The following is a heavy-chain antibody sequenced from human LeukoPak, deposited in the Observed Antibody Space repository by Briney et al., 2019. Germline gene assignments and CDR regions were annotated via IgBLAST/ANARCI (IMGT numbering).Heavy chain of an antibody. CDR2: INAGNGNT. J-gene: IGHJ4*02. CDR3: ARAYYDFWSAPPDY. V-gene: IGHV1-3*01. CDR1: GYTFTSYT. Sequence: ASVKVSCKASGYTFTSYTIHWVRQAPGQRLEWMGWINAGNGNTKYSRKFQGRVTITRDTSASTAYMELSSLRSEDTAVYYCARAYYDFWSAPPDYWGQGTLVTVSS. D-gene: IGHD3-3*01.